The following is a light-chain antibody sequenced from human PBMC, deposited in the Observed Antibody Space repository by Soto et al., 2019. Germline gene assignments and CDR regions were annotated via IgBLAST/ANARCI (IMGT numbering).Light chain of an antibody. CDR2: EVN. J-gene: IGLJ1*01. V-gene: IGLV2-8*01. CDR3: SSYTARGTRV. CDR1: SSDIGGYNS. Sequence: QSALTQPPSASGSPGQSVTISCTGTSSDIGGYNSVSWYQQHPGKAPRLMIYEVNKRPSGVPDRFSGSKSGYTASLTVSGLQTEDEADYYCSSYTARGTRVFGTGTKVTVL.